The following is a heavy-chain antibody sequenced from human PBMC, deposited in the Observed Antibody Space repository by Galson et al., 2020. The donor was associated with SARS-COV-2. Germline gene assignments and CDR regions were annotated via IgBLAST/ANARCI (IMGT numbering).Heavy chain of an antibody. CDR3: ARDVLLWLGELLFIFDY. J-gene: IGHJ4*02. CDR1: GFTFSSYG. D-gene: IGHD3-10*01. V-gene: IGHV3-30*03. Sequence: QAGGSLRLSCAASGFTFSSYGMHWVRQAPGKGLEWVAVISYDGSNKYYADAVKGRFTISRDNSKNTLYLQMNSLRAEDTAVYYCARDVLLWLGELLFIFDYWGQGTLVTVSS. CDR2: ISYDGSNK.